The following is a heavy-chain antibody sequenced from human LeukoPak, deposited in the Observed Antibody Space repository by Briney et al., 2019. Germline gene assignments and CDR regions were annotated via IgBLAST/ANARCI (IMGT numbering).Heavy chain of an antibody. V-gene: IGHV4-34*01. CDR3: ARRCDYDILTGYLYYYYYMDV. CDR1: GGSFSGYY. D-gene: IGHD3-9*01. Sequence: SETLSLTCAVYGGSFSGYYWSWIRQPPGKGLEWIGEINHSGSTDYNPSLTSRVTISVDTSKNQFSLKLSSVTAADTAVYYCARRCDYDILTGYLYYYYYMDVWGKGTTVTISS. J-gene: IGHJ6*03. CDR2: INHSGST.